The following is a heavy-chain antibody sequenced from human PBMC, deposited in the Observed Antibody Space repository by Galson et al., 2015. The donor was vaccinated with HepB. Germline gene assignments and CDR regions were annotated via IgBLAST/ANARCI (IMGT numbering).Heavy chain of an antibody. V-gene: IGHV4-39*01. CDR2: IYYSGST. D-gene: IGHD2-15*01. CDR3: ARRWSGGADNHRLPTNWFDP. J-gene: IGHJ5*02. CDR1: GGSISSSSYY. Sequence: LSLTCTVSGGSISSSSYYWGWIRQPPGKGLEWIGSIYYSGSTYYNPSLKSRVTISVDTSKNQFSLKLSSVTAADTAVYYCARRWSGGADNHRLPTNWFDPWGQGTLVTVSS.